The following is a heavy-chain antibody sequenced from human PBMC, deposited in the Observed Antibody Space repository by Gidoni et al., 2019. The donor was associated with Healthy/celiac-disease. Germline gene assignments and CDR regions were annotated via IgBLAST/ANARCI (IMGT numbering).Heavy chain of an antibody. J-gene: IGHJ4*02. Sequence: QVQLQESGPGLVKPSETLSLTCTVSGGSISSYYWSWIRQPPGKGLEWIGYIYYSGSTNYNPSLKSRVTISVDTSKNQFSLKLSSVTAADTAVYYCAREKYGCSSTSCSDYFDYWGQGTLVTVSS. CDR2: IYYSGST. V-gene: IGHV4-59*01. D-gene: IGHD2-2*01. CDR1: GGSISSYY. CDR3: AREKYGCSSTSCSDYFDY.